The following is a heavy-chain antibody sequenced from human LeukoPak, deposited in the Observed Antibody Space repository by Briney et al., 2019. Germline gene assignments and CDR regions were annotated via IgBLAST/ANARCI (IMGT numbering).Heavy chain of an antibody. CDR2: ISGSGGST. J-gene: IGHJ4*02. Sequence: GGSLRLSCAASGFTFSSYAMSWVRQAPGQGLEWVSAISGSGGSTYYADFVKGRFTISRDNSKNTLYLQMNSLRAEDTAVYYCAKDRSFRNYFDYWGQGTLVTVSS. CDR3: AKDRSFRNYFDY. CDR1: GFTFSSYA. V-gene: IGHV3-23*01.